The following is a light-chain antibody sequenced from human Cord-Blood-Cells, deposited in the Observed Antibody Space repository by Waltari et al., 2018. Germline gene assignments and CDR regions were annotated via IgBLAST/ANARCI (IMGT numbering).Light chain of an antibody. V-gene: IGLV2-23*02. Sequence: QSAPTQPASVSGSPGQSITIPCTGTSSDVGSYNLVSWYQQHPGKAPKLIIYEVSKRPSGVSNRFSGSKSGNTASLTIAGLQAEDEAYYYCCSYAGSSTVFGGGTKLTVL. J-gene: IGLJ3*02. CDR1: SSDVGSYNL. CDR2: EVS. CDR3: CSYAGSSTV.